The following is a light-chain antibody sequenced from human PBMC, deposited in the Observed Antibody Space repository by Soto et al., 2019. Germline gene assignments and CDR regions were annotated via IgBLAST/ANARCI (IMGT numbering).Light chain of an antibody. CDR3: AAWDDSLNGLDV. CDR2: TNS. V-gene: IGLV1-44*01. J-gene: IGLJ1*01. CDR1: SSNIGSYT. Sequence: QSVLTQPPSASGTPGQRVIISCSGSSSNIGSYTVNWYQQLPGTAPKLLIYTNSQRPSGVPDRFSGSKSGTSASLAISGLESEDEADYFCAAWDDSLNGLDVFGTGTKLTVL.